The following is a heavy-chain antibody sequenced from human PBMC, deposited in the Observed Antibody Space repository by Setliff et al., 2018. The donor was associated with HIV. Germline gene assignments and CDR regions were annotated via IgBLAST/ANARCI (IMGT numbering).Heavy chain of an antibody. CDR3: AQTGGNRGFCCSISCYVGYYYYGMDV. D-gene: IGHD2-2*01. CDR1: GFTFSNHG. Sequence: GGSLSPSCAASGFTFSNHGMHWVRQAPGKGLEWVAVIWDDGSNLYYAGSVKGRFTISRDNFKNTLYLQMNSLRAEDTAVYYCAQTGGNRGFCCSISCYVGYYYYGMDVWGQGTTVTVSS. V-gene: IGHV3-33*06. J-gene: IGHJ6*02. CDR2: IWDDGSNL.